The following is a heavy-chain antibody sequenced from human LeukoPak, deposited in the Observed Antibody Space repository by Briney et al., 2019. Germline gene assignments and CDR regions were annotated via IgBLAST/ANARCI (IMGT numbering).Heavy chain of an antibody. V-gene: IGHV1-2*02. CDR2: VNPKSGGT. Sequence: GASVKVSCKASGYTFIDYYMHWVRQAPGQGLEWMGWVNPKSGGTNYAQKFQVRVTMTGDTSINTAYMELSRLRSDDTAIYYCARGRIIMVRGVITFDYWGQGTLVTVSS. CDR1: GYTFIDYY. D-gene: IGHD3-10*01. CDR3: ARGRIIMVRGVITFDY. J-gene: IGHJ4*02.